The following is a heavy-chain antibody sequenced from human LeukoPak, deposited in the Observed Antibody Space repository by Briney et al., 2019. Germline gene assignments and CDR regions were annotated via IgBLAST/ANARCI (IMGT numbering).Heavy chain of an antibody. D-gene: IGHD1-26*01. CDR1: GLIFSTYA. Sequence: PGGSLRLSCAASGLIFSTYAMHWVRQAPGKGLEWVAVISYHGRDQYYADSVRGRFTISRDNSKSTLSLQMNSLRAEDTAVYYCARIIGDGATTVYWGQGTLVTVSS. CDR2: ISYHGRDQ. CDR3: ARIIGDGATTVY. V-gene: IGHV3-30*04. J-gene: IGHJ4*02.